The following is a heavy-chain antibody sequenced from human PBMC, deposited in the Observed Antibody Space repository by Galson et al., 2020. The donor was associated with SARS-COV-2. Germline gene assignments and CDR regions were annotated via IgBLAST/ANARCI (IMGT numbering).Heavy chain of an antibody. CDR3: ARGGSRRIMAFDYYYFYMDV. Sequence: SQTLSLTCAVYGGSFSDYSWTWVRQPPGKGLEWIGEISHSGSTNYSPSLKSRVFMSVDTSKNQFSLKVRSVTAADTAVYYCARGGSRRIMAFDYYYFYMDVGGKGTTGIVSS. V-gene: IGHV4-34*01. D-gene: IGHD3-10*01. J-gene: IGHJ6*03. CDR2: ISHSGST. CDR1: GGSFSDYS.